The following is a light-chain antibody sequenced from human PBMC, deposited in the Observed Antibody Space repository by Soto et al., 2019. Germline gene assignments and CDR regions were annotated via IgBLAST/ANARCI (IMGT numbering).Light chain of an antibody. V-gene: IGLV2-8*01. CDR1: SRDVGGYNY. J-gene: IGLJ1*01. CDR3: SSYAGSSNV. CDR2: EVN. Sequence: QSALTQPPSASGSPGQSVAISCTGTSRDVGGYNYVSWYQQNPGKAPKLLIYEVNKRPSGVPDRFSGSKSGNTASLTVSGLQAEDEADYYCSSYAGSSNVFGTGTKLTVL.